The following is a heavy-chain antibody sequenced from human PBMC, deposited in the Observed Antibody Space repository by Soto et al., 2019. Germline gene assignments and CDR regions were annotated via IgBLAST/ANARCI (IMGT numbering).Heavy chain of an antibody. V-gene: IGHV1-2*04. CDR3: AISRRKDYYYGMDV. J-gene: IGHJ6*02. CDR2: INPNSGGT. Sequence: ASVKVSCKASGYTFTGYYMHWVRQAPGQGLEWMGWINPNSGGTNHAQKFQGWVTMTRDTSNSTAYMELSRLRSDDTAVYYCAISRRKDYYYGMDVWGQGTTGTVSS. D-gene: IGHD2-2*01. CDR1: GYTFTGYY.